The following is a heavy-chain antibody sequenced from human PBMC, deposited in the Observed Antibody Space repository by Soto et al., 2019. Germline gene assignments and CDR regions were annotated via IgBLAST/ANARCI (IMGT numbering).Heavy chain of an antibody. Sequence: PSETLSLTCTVSGGSMSSYYWTWIRQPAGKGLEWIGRVYSSGGTHYNPSLKSRVTISLGTSKSQFSLRLLSVTDADTAVYYCARGQRFSDWFDPWGQGTLVTVYS. CDR3: ARGQRFSDWFDP. J-gene: IGHJ5*02. D-gene: IGHD3-3*01. CDR1: GGSMSSYY. CDR2: VYSSGGT. V-gene: IGHV4-4*07.